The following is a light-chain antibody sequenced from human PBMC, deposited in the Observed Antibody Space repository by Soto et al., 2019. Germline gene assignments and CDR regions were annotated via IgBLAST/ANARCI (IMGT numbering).Light chain of an antibody. V-gene: IGKV1-33*01. CDR2: GAY. Sequence: DIQMTQSPSSLSASVGDRVTITCQASQDISNNLNWYQQTSGKAPKLLIYGAYNLETGFPSRFTGSQSGTDFTFTITSLQPEDVATYFCQQCDNLPPTFGGGTKVEI. CDR3: QQCDNLPPT. CDR1: QDISNN. J-gene: IGKJ4*01.